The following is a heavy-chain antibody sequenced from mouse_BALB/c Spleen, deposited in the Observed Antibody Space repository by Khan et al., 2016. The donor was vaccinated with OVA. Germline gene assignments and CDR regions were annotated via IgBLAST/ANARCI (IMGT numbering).Heavy chain of an antibody. CDR3: ARSGYFAWFGY. J-gene: IGHJ3*01. CDR2: IDPENGKT. Sequence: VQLQQSGADLVRPGALVKLSCKASGFNIKDSYMHWVKQRPEQGLEWIGWIDPENGKTIHDPKFQDKASITADTSSNTAYMQLISLTSEDTAVYYCARSGYFAWFGYWGQGTLVTVSA. CDR1: GFNIKDSY. V-gene: IGHV14-1*02.